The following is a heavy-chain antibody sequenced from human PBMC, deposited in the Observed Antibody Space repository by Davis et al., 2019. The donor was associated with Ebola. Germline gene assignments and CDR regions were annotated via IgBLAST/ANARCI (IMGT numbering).Heavy chain of an antibody. CDR1: KFTLSSYW. CDR3: ARDPLIIGDATTDS. V-gene: IGHV3-7*01. CDR2: IENDGSKK. Sequence: GESLKISCAASKFTLSSYWMSWVRQAPGKGLEWVATIENDGSKKYYMDSVKGRFTIFRDNAENSLFLQMNSLRADDTAVYYCARDPLIIGDATTDSWGQGTLVTVSS. J-gene: IGHJ5*01. D-gene: IGHD2/OR15-2a*01.